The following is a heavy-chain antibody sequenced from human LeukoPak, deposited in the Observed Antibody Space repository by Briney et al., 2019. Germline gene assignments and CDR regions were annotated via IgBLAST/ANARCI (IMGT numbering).Heavy chain of an antibody. CDR1: GGSISNKY. V-gene: IGHV4-59*12. CDR3: ARGSDFGSHFDY. D-gene: IGHD3-10*01. J-gene: IGHJ4*02. CDR2: IYYSGNT. Sequence: PSETLSLTCTVSGGSISNKYWSWIRQPPGKGLEWIGYIYYSGNTNYNPSLKSRVTMSVDTSKNQFSLKLSSVTAADTAVYYCARGSDFGSHFDYWGQGTLVTVSS.